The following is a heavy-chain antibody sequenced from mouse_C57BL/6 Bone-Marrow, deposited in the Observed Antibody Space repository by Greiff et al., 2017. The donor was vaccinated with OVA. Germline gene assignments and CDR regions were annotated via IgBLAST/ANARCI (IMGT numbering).Heavy chain of an antibody. CDR1: GYTFTSYW. Sequence: QVQLQQPGAELVKPGASVKVSCKASGYTFTSYWITWVKQRPGQGLEWIGDIYPGSGSTNYNEKFKSKATLTVDTSSSTAYMQLSSLTSEDSAVYYCASSTGSSSWFAYWGQGTLVTVSA. D-gene: IGHD1-1*01. CDR3: ASSTGSSSWFAY. CDR2: IYPGSGST. V-gene: IGHV1-55*01. J-gene: IGHJ3*01.